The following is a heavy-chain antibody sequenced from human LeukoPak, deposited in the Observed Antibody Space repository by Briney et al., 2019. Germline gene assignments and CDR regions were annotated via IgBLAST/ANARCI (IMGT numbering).Heavy chain of an antibody. D-gene: IGHD3-22*01. J-gene: IGHJ4*02. CDR1: GGSISSYY. V-gene: IGHV4-59*01. CDR2: IYYSGST. Sequence: SETLSLTCTVSGGSISSYYWSWIRHPPGKGLEWIGYIYYSGSTNYNPSLKSRVTISVDTSKNQFSLKLSSVTAADTAVYYCARIMGDSSGYYYYDYWGQGTLVTVSS. CDR3: ARIMGDSSGYYYYDY.